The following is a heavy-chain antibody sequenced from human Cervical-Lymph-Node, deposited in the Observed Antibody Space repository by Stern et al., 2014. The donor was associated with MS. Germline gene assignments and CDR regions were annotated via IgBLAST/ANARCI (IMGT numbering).Heavy chain of an antibody. V-gene: IGHV4-39*01. CDR2: IDDTGRT. CDR1: GGSISSSYY. J-gene: IGHJ4*02. Sequence: QLQLQESGPGLVKPSETLSRTCTVSGGSISSSYYWGWIRQSSGKGLEWIGSIDDTGRTFYNPSLKSRATIPVDTPKTHFPLTLPSVTAADTAVYYCVRQVTVRSRFDYWGQGTLVTVSS. CDR3: VRQVTVRSRFDY. D-gene: IGHD4-11*01.